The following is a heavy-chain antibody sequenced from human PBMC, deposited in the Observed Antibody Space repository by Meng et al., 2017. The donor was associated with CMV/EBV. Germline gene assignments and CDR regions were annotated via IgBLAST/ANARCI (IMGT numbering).Heavy chain of an antibody. J-gene: IGHJ4*02. CDR1: GGSISSYY. CDR3: AREMPIAAAGCFDY. D-gene: IGHD6-13*01. CDR2: IYTSGST. V-gene: IGHV4-4*07. Sequence: QVQLQGSGPGRVNPSEPLSLTSTVSGGSISSYYWSWIRQPAGKGLEWIGRIYTSGSTNYNPSLKSRVTMSVDTSKNQFSLKLSSVTAADTAVYYCAREMPIAAAGCFDYWGQGTLVTVSS.